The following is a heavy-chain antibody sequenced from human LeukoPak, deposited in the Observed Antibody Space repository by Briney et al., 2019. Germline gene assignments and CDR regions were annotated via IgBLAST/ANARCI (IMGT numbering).Heavy chain of an antibody. CDR3: ARDPHKQQRYSAGYYQKPSAFDI. V-gene: IGHV3-11*01. CDR1: GFTFSDYY. Sequence: GGSLRLSCAASGFTFSDYYMSWIRQAPGKGLEWVSYISSSGSTIYYADSVKGRFTISRDNAKNSLYLQMNSLRAEDTAVYYCARDPHKQQRYSAGYYQKPSAFDIWGQWTIVTVSS. CDR2: ISSSGSTI. J-gene: IGHJ3*02. D-gene: IGHD1-26*01.